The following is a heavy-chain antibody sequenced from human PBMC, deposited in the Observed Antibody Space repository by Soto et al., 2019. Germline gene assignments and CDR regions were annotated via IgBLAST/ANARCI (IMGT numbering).Heavy chain of an antibody. CDR2: IYSTGNT. CDR3: RRSSRYSTDV. CDR1: GDSSRSSSC. D-gene: IGHD6-13*01. J-gene: IGHJ6*02. Sequence: SQTLSLTCSVSGDSSRSSSCWRWIRQPPGKGLEWIGSIYSTGNTYYNPSLNSQVTISVDTSKNQFSLNVISVTAADTAVYYCRRSSRYSTDVWGQGTTVTVSS. V-gene: IGHV4-39*01.